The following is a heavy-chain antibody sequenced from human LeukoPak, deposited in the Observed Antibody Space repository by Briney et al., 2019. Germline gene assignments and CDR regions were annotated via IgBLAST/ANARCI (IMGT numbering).Heavy chain of an antibody. CDR3: ARDGAGSVEAATGWFDT. J-gene: IGHJ5*02. CDR2: INSDGSRT. D-gene: IGHD2-15*01. CDR1: GFAFSSYW. V-gene: IGHV3-74*01. Sequence: PGGSLRLSCAASGFAFSSYWMHWVRQAPGKGLVWVSRINSDGSRTSYADSVKGRFTITRDNARNTLYLQMNSLRAEDTAVYYCARDGAGSVEAATGWFDTWGQGTLVTVSS.